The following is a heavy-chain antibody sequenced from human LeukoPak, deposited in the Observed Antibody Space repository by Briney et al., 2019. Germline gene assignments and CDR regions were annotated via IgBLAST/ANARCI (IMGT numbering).Heavy chain of an antibody. CDR1: GYTFTSYG. Sequence: ASVKVSCKASGYTFTSYGISWVRQAPGQGLEWMGWISAYNGNTNYAQKLQGRVTMTTDTSTSTAYMELRGLRSDDTAVYYCARDTDDIHYYYMDVWGKGTTVTVSS. CDR2: ISAYNGNT. V-gene: IGHV1-18*01. D-gene: IGHD1-1*01. J-gene: IGHJ6*03. CDR3: ARDTDDIHYYYMDV.